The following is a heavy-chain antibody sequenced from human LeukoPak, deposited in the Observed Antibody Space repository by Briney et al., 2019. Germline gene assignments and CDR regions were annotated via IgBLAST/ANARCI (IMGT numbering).Heavy chain of an antibody. CDR1: GFTFSSYG. CDR2: ISYDGSNK. J-gene: IGHJ4*02. D-gene: IGHD2-2*01. CDR3: ANLLVV. V-gene: IGHV3-30*18. Sequence: PGGSLRLSCAASGFTFSSYGMHWVRQAPGKGLEWVAVISYDGSNKYYADSVKGRFTISRDNSKNTLYLQMNSLRAEDTAVYYCANLLVVWGQGTLVTVSS.